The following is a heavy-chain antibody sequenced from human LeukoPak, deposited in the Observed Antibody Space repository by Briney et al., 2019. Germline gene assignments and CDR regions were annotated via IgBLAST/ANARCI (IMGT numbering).Heavy chain of an antibody. CDR3: AREGGTVTTSDDAFDI. V-gene: IGHV4-39*02. CDR1: GASIGGRNYY. Sequence: SETLSLTCTVSGASIGGRNYYWGWIRQPPGKGLEWIGNIFYSGNTYYNPSLKSRVTISIDSSKNHFSLELSSVTAADTAVYYCAREGGTVTTSDDAFDIWGQGTMVTVSS. J-gene: IGHJ3*02. D-gene: IGHD4-17*01. CDR2: IFYSGNT.